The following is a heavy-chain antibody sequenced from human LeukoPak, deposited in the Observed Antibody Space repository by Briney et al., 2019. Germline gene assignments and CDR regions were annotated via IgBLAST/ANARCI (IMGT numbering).Heavy chain of an antibody. CDR1: GGSFSGYY. D-gene: IGHD1-26*01. V-gene: IGHV4-34*01. CDR3: ARQLPNGRLGGNPRWFGP. J-gene: IGHJ5*02. Sequence: SETLFLTCAVYGGSFSGYYWSWIRQPPGKGLEWIGEINHSGSTNFNPSLKSRVTISVDTSKNQFSLMLSSVTAADTAVYYCARQLPNGRLGGNPRWFGPWGRGTLV. CDR2: INHSGST.